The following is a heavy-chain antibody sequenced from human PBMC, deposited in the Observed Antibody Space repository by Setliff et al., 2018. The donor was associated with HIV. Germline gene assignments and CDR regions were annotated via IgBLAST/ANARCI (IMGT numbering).Heavy chain of an antibody. D-gene: IGHD5-12*01. CDR1: GYNFATYY. Sequence: PGESLKISCRTSGYNFATYYIAWVRQMPGKGPEWMGSVNPGDSSTEYNPSSQGQVTMSADKLINTAYLQWSSLKASDTAMYYCATRLLGYSGYGYWGQGTLVTVSS. CDR3: ATRLLGYSGYGY. J-gene: IGHJ4*02. V-gene: IGHV5-51*01. CDR2: VNPGDSST.